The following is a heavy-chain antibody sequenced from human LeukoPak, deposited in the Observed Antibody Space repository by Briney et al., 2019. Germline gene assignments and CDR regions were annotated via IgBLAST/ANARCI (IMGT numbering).Heavy chain of an antibody. CDR2: IYYSGSV. CDR3: ARLGSYFDY. Sequence: SETLSLTCTVSGGSLTSYYWSWLRQPPGKGLQWIGYIYYSGSVNYNPSLKGRVTISVDTSKNQFSLNLSSVTAADTAVYYCARLGSYFDYWGQGTQVTVSS. J-gene: IGHJ4*02. V-gene: IGHV4-59*08. CDR1: GGSLTSYY.